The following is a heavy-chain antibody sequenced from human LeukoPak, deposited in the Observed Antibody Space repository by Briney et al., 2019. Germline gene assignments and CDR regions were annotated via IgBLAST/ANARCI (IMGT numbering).Heavy chain of an antibody. D-gene: IGHD3-16*02. CDR2: INPDNGNT. J-gene: IGHJ4*02. CDR1: RYTFSSYG. Sequence: APVKVSCKASRYTFSSYGVSWVRQAPGQGLEWMGWINPDNGNTNYAQKLQGRVTMTTDTSTSTAYMELRSLRSDDTAVYYCARLRLGELSTGFDYWGQGTLVTVSS. CDR3: ARLRLGELSTGFDY. V-gene: IGHV1-18*01.